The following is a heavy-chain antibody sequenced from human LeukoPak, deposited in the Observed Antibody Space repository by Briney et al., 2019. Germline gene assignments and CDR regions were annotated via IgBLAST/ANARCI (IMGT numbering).Heavy chain of an antibody. Sequence: ASVKVSCKASGYTFTKYYVHWVRQAPGQGLEWMGIINPSGGSTSYAQKFQGRVSMTRDTSTSTVYMELSSLRSEDTAVYYRARDIVVVPAAIYNMDVWGQGTTVTVSS. V-gene: IGHV1-46*01. J-gene: IGHJ6*02. D-gene: IGHD2-2*01. CDR3: ARDIVVVPAAIYNMDV. CDR2: INPSGGST. CDR1: GYTFTKYY.